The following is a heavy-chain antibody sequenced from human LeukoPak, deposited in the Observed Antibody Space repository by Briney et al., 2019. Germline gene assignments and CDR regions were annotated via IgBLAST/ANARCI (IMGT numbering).Heavy chain of an antibody. CDR1: GFTFSTYG. CDR3: AKSAVRGLPVLGN. D-gene: IGHD2-21*02. V-gene: IGHV3-30*02. J-gene: IGHJ4*02. CDR2: IRYDGSNK. Sequence: GGSLRLSCAASGFTFSTYGMHWVRQAPGKGLEWVAFIRYDGSNKFYADSVKGRFTISRDNSKNTLYLQMNSLRPEDTAVYYCAKSAVRGLPVLGNWGQGTLVTVSS.